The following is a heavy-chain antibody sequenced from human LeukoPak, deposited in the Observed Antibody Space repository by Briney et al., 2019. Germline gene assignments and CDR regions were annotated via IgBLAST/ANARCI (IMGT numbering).Heavy chain of an antibody. V-gene: IGHV1-2*02. Sequence: RASVKVSCKASGYTFTGYYMHWVRQAPGQGLEWMGWINPNSGGTNYAQKFQGRVTMTRDTSISTAYMELSRLRSDDTAVYYCARDRLVMITFRGVIVLDPWGQGTLVTVSS. J-gene: IGHJ5*02. D-gene: IGHD3-16*02. CDR1: GYTFTGYY. CDR3: ARDRLVMITFRGVIVLDP. CDR2: INPNSGGT.